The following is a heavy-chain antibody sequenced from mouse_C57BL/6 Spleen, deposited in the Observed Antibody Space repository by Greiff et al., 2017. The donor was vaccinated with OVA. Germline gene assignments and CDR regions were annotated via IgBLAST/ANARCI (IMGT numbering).Heavy chain of an antibody. D-gene: IGHD3-1*01. CDR3: ARIGDGDDY. V-gene: IGHV3-6*01. Sequence: DVKLQESGPGLVKPSQSLSLTCSVTGYSITSGYYWNWIRQFPGNKLEWMGYISYDGSNNYNPSLKNRISITRDTSKNQFFLKLNSVTTEDTATYYCARIGDGDDYWGQGTTLTVSS. J-gene: IGHJ2*01. CDR2: ISYDGSN. CDR1: GYSITSGYY.